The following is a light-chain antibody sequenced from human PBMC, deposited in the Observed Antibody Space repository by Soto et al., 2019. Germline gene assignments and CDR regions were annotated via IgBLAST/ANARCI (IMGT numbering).Light chain of an antibody. CDR2: DAS. Sequence: EIVLTQSPATLSLSLGERATLSCTASQSISSHLAWYQQKPGQAPRLLIYDASNRATGIPARFSGSGSGTDFTLSISSLEPEDFAVYYCQQRDKWPVTFGGGTKVEF. J-gene: IGKJ4*01. CDR3: QQRDKWPVT. V-gene: IGKV3-11*01. CDR1: QSISSH.